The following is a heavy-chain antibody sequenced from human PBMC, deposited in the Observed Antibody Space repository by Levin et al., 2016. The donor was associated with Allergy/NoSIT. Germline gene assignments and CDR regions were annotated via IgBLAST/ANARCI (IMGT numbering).Heavy chain of an antibody. Sequence: SLKISCAASGFTFDDYAMHWVRQAPGKGLEWVSGISWNSGSIGYADSVKGRFTISRDNAKNSLYLQMNSLRAEDTAVYYCARDYDSSGYYPDYWGQGTLVTVSS. CDR3: ARDYDSSGYYPDY. D-gene: IGHD3-22*01. CDR1: GFTFDDYA. V-gene: IGHV3-9*01. J-gene: IGHJ4*02. CDR2: ISWNSGSI.